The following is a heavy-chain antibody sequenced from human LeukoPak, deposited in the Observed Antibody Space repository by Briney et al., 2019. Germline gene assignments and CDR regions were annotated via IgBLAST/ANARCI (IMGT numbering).Heavy chain of an antibody. V-gene: IGHV4-31*03. CDR2: IYYSGST. J-gene: IGHJ4*02. D-gene: IGHD3-22*01. Sequence: PSETLSLTCTVSGGSISSGAYYWSWIRQHPGKGLEWIGNIYYSGSTYYNPSLKSRLTISVDTSKNQFSLKLSSVTAADTAVYYCARSSGYYYVADKYFDYWGQGTLVTVSS. CDR3: ARSSGYYYVADKYFDY. CDR1: GGSISSGAYY.